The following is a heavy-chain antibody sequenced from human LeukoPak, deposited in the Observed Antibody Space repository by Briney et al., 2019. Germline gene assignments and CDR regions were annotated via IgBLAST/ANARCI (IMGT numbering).Heavy chain of an antibody. J-gene: IGHJ4*02. V-gene: IGHV1-8*02. CDR1: GGTFSSYA. Sequence: ASVKVSCKASGGTFSSYAINWVRQATGQGLEWLGWMNPNSGNTGYAQKFQGRVTMTRNTSISTAYMELSRLRSDDTAVYYCARTWFGGYYFDYWGQGTLVTVSS. CDR2: MNPNSGNT. D-gene: IGHD3-10*01. CDR3: ARTWFGGYYFDY.